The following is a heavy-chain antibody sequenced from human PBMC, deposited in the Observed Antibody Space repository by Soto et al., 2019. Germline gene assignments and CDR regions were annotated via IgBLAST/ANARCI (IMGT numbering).Heavy chain of an antibody. Sequence: ASVKVSCKPSSYSFSSSGVTWVRQAPGHGLEWVGWINPDNRNTHYAPMVHGTVTMTTDTSTFTAYMELRSLTSDDTAVYYCARGGDASTTLDSWGQGTLVTVSS. CDR3: ARGGDASTTLDS. CDR2: INPDNRNT. D-gene: IGHD3-16*01. V-gene: IGHV1-18*01. J-gene: IGHJ4*02. CDR1: SYSFSSSG.